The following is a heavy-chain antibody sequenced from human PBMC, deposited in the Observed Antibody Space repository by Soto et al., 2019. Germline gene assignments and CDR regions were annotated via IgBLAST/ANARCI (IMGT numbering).Heavy chain of an antibody. J-gene: IGHJ3*02. CDR1: GFTFSSYG. CDR2: IWYDGSNK. D-gene: IGHD3-22*01. CDR3: ARDLTGYYYDSSGRSGAFDI. Sequence: GGSLRLSCAASGFTFSSYGMHWVRQAPGKGLEWVAVIWYDGSNKYYADSVKGRFTISRDNSKNTLYLQMNSLRAEDTAVYYCARDLTGYYYDSSGRSGAFDIWGQGTMVTVSS. V-gene: IGHV3-33*01.